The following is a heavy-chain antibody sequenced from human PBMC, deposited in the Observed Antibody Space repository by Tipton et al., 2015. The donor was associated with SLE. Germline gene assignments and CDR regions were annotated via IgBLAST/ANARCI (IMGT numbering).Heavy chain of an antibody. V-gene: IGHV4-34*01. J-gene: IGHJ3*02. CDR3: AREYYDFWSGHYPGAFDI. Sequence: TLSLTCAVYGGSFSGYYWSWIRQPPGKGLEWIGEINHSGSTNYNPSLKSRVTISVDTSKNQFSLKLSSVTAADTAVYYCAREYYDFWSGHYPGAFDIWGQGTMVTVSS. D-gene: IGHD3-3*01. CDR2: INHSGST. CDR1: GGSFSGYY.